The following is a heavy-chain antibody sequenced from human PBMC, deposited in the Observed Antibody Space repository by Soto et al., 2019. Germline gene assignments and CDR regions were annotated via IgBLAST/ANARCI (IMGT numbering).Heavy chain of an antibody. J-gene: IGHJ6*02. V-gene: IGHV1-18*01. CDR1: GYTFTSYG. Sequence: QVQLVQSGAEVKKPGASVKVSCKASGYTFTSYGISWVRQAPGQGLEWMGWISAYNGNTNYAQKLQGRVTMTTDTSTSTVYMELRSLRSDDTAVYYCARVSVFSGYGSGSSTYYYYGMDVWGQGTTVTVSS. CDR3: ARVSVFSGYGSGSSTYYYYGMDV. D-gene: IGHD3-10*01. CDR2: ISAYNGNT.